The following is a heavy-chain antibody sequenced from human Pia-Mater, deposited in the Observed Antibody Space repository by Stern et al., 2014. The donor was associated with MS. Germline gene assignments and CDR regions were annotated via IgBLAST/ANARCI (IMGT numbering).Heavy chain of an antibody. J-gene: IGHJ4*02. CDR1: GFTFNNAW. V-gene: IGHV3-15*01. CDR3: GGDGPCQGSGEIDF. D-gene: IGHD3-10*01. Sequence: EVQLVESGGGLVKPGGSLRLSCAVSGFTFNNAWISWVRQAPGKGLEWISRIKFNAAETAYAAPVKGRFIISPDDSKTTMFLQMNGRITEDTAVDFCGGDGPCQGSGEIDFWGQGTLVTVSS. CDR2: IKFNAAETA.